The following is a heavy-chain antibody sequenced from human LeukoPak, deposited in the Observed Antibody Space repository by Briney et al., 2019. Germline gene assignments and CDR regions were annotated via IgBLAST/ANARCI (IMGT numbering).Heavy chain of an antibody. J-gene: IGHJ5*02. V-gene: IGHV1-69*13. CDR3: TTLRDEWFDP. Sequence: SVKLSCKASGATFNTYAVSWVRQAPAQGLELMGGIIPIFGTANNAQKFQGRVTITADESTNTAYMALSSLTSEDTAVYYCTTLRDEWFDPWGQGTLVTVSS. CDR2: IIPIFGTA. D-gene: IGHD4-17*01. CDR1: GATFNTYA.